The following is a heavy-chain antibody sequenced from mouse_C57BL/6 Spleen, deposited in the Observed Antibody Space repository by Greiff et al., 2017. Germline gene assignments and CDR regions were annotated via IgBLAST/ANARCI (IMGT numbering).Heavy chain of an antibody. Sequence: VQLQQSGAELVRPGASVTLSCKASGYTFTDYEMHWVKQTPVHGLEWIGAIDPETGGTAYNQKFKGKAILTADKSSSTAYMELRSLTSEDSAVYYCTRSIYYYGRSFDYWGQGTTLTVSS. J-gene: IGHJ2*01. CDR1: GYTFTDYE. CDR2: IDPETGGT. CDR3: TRSIYYYGRSFDY. V-gene: IGHV1-15*01. D-gene: IGHD1-1*01.